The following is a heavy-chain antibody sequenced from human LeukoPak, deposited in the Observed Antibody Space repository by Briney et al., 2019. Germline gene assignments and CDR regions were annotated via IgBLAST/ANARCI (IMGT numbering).Heavy chain of an antibody. V-gene: IGHV3-74*01. D-gene: IGHD6-13*01. CDR1: GFTFNTYW. J-gene: IGHJ4*02. CDR3: ARDRRSGSWYPSLGY. Sequence: PGGSLRLSCAASGFTFNTYWMNWVRQAPGKGLEWVSRIKSDGSSTNYAASVKGRFTISRDNAKNTLYLQMNSLRAADTAVYYCARDRRSGSWYPSLGYWGQGTLVTVSA. CDR2: IKSDGSST.